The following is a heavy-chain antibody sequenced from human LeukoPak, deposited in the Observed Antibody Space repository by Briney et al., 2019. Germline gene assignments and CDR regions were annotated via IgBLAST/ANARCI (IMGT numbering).Heavy chain of an antibody. J-gene: IGHJ6*02. CDR2: IYSGGST. D-gene: IGHD1-26*01. V-gene: IGHV3-53*01. Sequence: GGSLRLSCAASGFTVSSNYMSWVRQAPGKGLEWVSVIYSGGSTYYADSVKGRFTISRDNSKNTLYLQMNSLRAEDTAVYYCATYSGGSEHYYGMDVWGQGTTVTVSS. CDR1: GFTVSSNY. CDR3: ATYSGGSEHYYGMDV.